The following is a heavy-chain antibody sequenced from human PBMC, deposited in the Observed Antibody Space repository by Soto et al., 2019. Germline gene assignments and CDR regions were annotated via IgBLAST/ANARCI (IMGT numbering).Heavy chain of an antibody. CDR2: IYYSGST. J-gene: IGHJ5*02. Sequence: SETLSLTCTVSGGSISSSSYYWGWIRQHPGKGLEWIGSIYYSGSTYYNPSLKSRVTISVDTSKNQFSLKLSSVTAADTAVYYCARGDGGYSCYDPVNWFDPWGQGTLVTVSS. CDR3: ARGDGGYSCYDPVNWFDP. V-gene: IGHV4-39*01. CDR1: GGSISSSSYY. D-gene: IGHD5-12*01.